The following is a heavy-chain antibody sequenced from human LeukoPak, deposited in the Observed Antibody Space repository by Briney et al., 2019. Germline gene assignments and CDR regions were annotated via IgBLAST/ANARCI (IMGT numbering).Heavy chain of an antibody. D-gene: IGHD2-2*01. CDR3: ARRYCSGTSQRGCDY. CDR2: IYSSGST. V-gene: IGHV3-53*01. J-gene: IGHJ4*02. CDR1: GFTVSSNY. Sequence: GGSLRLSCAASGFTVSSNYMNWVRQAPGKGLEWVSVIYSSGSTYYADSVKGRFTISRDTSKNTLYLQMNSLRAEDTAVYYCARRYCSGTSQRGCDYWGQGTLVTVSS.